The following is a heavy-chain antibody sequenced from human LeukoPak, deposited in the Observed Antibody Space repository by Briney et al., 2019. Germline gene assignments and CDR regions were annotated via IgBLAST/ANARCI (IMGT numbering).Heavy chain of an antibody. CDR3: ARHAIIPAGDGMDV. CDR1: GYSFSNYW. Sequence: GESLKISCQGSGYSFSNYWIVWVRQMPGKGLEWMGIIYPDDSDTKYSPSFQGQVTISADESISTAYLQWSSLKASDTAVYYCARHAIIPAGDGMDVWGQGTTVTVSS. J-gene: IGHJ6*02. CDR2: IYPDDSDT. V-gene: IGHV5-51*01. D-gene: IGHD1-14*01.